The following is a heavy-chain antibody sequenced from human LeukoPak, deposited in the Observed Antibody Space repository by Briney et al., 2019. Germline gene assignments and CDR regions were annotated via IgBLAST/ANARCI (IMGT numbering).Heavy chain of an antibody. D-gene: IGHD2/OR15-2a*01. J-gene: IGHJ6*02. CDR1: GFTFSSYG. CDR3: ARGSITFYGMDV. V-gene: IGHV3-33*01. Sequence: GGSLRLSCAASGFTFSSYGMHWVRQAPGKGLEWVAVIWYDGSNKYYADSVKGRFTISRDNSKNTLYLQMNSLRAEDTAVYYCARGSITFYGMDVWGQGTTVTVSS. CDR2: IWYDGSNK.